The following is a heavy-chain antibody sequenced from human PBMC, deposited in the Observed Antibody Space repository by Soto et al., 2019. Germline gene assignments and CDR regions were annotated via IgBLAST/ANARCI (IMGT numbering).Heavy chain of an antibody. J-gene: IGHJ5*02. CDR3: ARLKIHVYDDYVNWSDP. CDR1: GYTFSNYD. V-gene: IGHV1-18*01. D-gene: IGHD4-17*01. Sequence: QVQLVQSGPEVRKPGAAVKLSCKASGYTFSNYDITWVRQAPGQGLEWLGWIRTFNGNTNYAQKLQGRVTMTTDTSTNTAYMERRSLQSDDTAVYYCARLKIHVYDDYVNWSDPWGQGTLVTVSS. CDR2: IRTFNGNT.